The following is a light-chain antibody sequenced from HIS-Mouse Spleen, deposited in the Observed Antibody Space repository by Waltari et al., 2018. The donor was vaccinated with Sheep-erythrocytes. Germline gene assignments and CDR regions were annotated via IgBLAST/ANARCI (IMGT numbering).Light chain of an antibody. V-gene: IGLV2-11*01. CDR1: SSDVGGYNY. CDR2: DVS. Sequence: QSALTQPRSVSGSPGQSVTISCTGTSSDVGGYNYVSWYQQHPGKAPKLMIYDVSKRPSGVSDRFSGSKSGTSASLAISGLQSEDEADYYCAAWDDRLNGPVFGGGTKLTVL. J-gene: IGLJ2*01. CDR3: AAWDDRLNGPV.